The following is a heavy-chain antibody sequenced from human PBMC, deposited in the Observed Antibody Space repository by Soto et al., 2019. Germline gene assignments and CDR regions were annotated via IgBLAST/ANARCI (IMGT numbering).Heavy chain of an antibody. V-gene: IGHV3-23*01. CDR2: ISGSGGST. CDR3: DKDTKKDTYFAGLGGKFDY. Sequence: GGSLRLSCAASGFTFSSYVMSWVRQAPGKGLEWVSAISGSGGSTYYADSVKGRFTISRDNSKNTLYLQMNSLRAEDTAVYYCDKDTKKDTYFAGLGGKFDYWGQGTLVTVSS. D-gene: IGHD2-15*01. J-gene: IGHJ4*02. CDR1: GFTFSSYV.